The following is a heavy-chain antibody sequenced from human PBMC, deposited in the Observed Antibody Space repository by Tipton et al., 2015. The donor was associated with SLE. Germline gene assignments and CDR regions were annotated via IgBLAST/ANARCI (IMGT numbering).Heavy chain of an antibody. J-gene: IGHJ4*02. V-gene: IGHV3-43*02. Sequence: QLVQSGGGVVQPGKSLRLSCAASGFSFSSFAMHWVRHDPGKGLEWVSLITGDGSTIYYADSVKGRFTISRDNSKNSLYLQMNSLRSEDTALYYCAKDSLYGDYVFDYWGQGTLVTVSS. D-gene: IGHD4-17*01. CDR1: GFSFSSFA. CDR3: AKDSLYGDYVFDY. CDR2: ITGDGSTI.